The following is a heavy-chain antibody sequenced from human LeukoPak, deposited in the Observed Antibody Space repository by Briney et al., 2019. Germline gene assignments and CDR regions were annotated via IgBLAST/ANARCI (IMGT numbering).Heavy chain of an antibody. CDR2: ISGSGGST. Sequence: PGGSLRLSCAASGFTFSSYAMSWVRQAPGKGLEWVSTISGSGGSTYYADSVKGRFTISRDNSKNTLYLQMNSLRAEDTAVYYCAKGPAAIGGYFDYWGQGTLVTVSS. D-gene: IGHD2-2*01. CDR3: AKGPAAIGGYFDY. V-gene: IGHV3-23*01. J-gene: IGHJ4*02. CDR1: GFTFSSYA.